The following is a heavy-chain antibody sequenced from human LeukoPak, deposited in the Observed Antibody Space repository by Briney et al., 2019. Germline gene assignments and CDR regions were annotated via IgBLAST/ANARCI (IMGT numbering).Heavy chain of an antibody. Sequence: SETLSLTCGVSHYFIRSSDYYWGWIRQPPGKGLEWLASVYHNGVTSYKSSLESRLTISVDTSENQFSLKLTSVTAADTAVYYRARLGGAYLRGGIGSWGRGTLVTVTS. D-gene: IGHD3-10*01. V-gene: IGHV4-38-2*01. CDR1: HYFIRSSDYY. J-gene: IGHJ4*02. CDR3: ARLGGAYLRGGIGS. CDR2: VYHNGVT.